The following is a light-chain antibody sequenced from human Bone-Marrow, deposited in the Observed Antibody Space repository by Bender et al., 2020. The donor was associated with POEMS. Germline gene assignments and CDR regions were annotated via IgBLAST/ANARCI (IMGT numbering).Light chain of an antibody. CDR3: AVWDDSLNGWV. CDR1: SSNIGAHA. V-gene: IGLV1-44*01. Sequence: QSVLTQPPSASGTPGQRVTISCSGGSSNIGAHAVNWYQHLPGTAPKLLIYSSHRRPSEVPDRFSGSRSGTSASLAISGLQCEDEAYYYCAVWDDSLNGWVFGGGTKLTVL. J-gene: IGLJ3*02. CDR2: SSH.